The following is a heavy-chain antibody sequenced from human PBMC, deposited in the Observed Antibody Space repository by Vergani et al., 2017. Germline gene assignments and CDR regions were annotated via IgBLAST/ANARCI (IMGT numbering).Heavy chain of an antibody. V-gene: IGHV4-34*01. D-gene: IGHD6-19*01. CDR3: ATPGSSGWYYFDY. CDR1: GGSFSGYY. CDR2: INHSGST. Sequence: QVQLQQWGAGLLKPSETLSLTCAVYGGSFSGYYWSWIRQPPGKGLEWIGEINHSGSTNYNPSLKSRVTISVDTSKNQFSLKLSSVTAAATAVYYCATPGSSGWYYFDYWGQGTLVTVSS. J-gene: IGHJ4*02.